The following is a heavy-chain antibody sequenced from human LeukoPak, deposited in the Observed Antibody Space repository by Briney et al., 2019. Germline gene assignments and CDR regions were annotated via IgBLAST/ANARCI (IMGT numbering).Heavy chain of an antibody. CDR3: TTLSPHYYDSRGYFDY. D-gene: IGHD3-22*01. Sequence: GGSLRLSCAASGFTFSSYDMSWVRQAPGKGLEWVGRIKSKTDGGTTDYAAPVKGRFTISRDVSKNTLYLQMNSLKTEDTAVYYCTTLSPHYYDSRGYFDYWGQGTLVTVSS. V-gene: IGHV3-15*01. J-gene: IGHJ4*02. CDR1: GFTFSSYD. CDR2: IKSKTDGGTT.